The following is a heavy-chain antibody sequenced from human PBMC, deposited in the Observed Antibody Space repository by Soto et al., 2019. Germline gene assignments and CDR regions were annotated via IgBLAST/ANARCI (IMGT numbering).Heavy chain of an antibody. CDR2: INAGNGNT. Sequence: ASVKVSCKASGYTFTSYAMHWVRQAPGQRLEWMGWINAGNGNTKYSQKFQGRVTITRDTSASTAYMELSSLRSEDTAVYYCAREWYYYDSSGLRFDYWGQGTLVTVSS. CDR3: AREWYYYDSSGLRFDY. J-gene: IGHJ4*02. CDR1: GYTFTSYA. D-gene: IGHD3-22*01. V-gene: IGHV1-3*01.